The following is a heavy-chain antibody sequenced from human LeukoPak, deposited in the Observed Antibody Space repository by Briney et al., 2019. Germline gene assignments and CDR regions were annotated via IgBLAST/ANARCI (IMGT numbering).Heavy chain of an antibody. D-gene: IGHD2-2*01. CDR3: ASYDIVVVPAANSDAFDI. CDR2: ISSSSSYI. Sequence: GGSLRLSCAASGFTFGSYSMNWVRQAPGKGLEWVSSISSSSSYIYYADSVKGRFTISRDNAKNSLYLQMNSLRAEDTAVYYCASYDIVVVPAANSDAFDIWGQGTMVTVSS. CDR1: GFTFGSYS. J-gene: IGHJ3*02. V-gene: IGHV3-21*01.